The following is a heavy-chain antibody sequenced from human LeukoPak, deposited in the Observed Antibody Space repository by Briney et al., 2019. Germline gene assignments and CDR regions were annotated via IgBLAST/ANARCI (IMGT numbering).Heavy chain of an antibody. J-gene: IGHJ4*02. CDR3: ARALRYYSDSSGYAFDY. CDR1: GFTFSGYG. CDR2: IWYDGTNK. V-gene: IGHV3-33*01. D-gene: IGHD3-22*01. Sequence: PGGSLRLSCAASGFTFSGYGMHWVRQAPGKGLEWVAVIWYDGTNKYYAGSVKGRFTISRENSKKTLDLQMNSLRAEDTAVYYCARALRYYSDSSGYAFDYWGQGTLVTVSS.